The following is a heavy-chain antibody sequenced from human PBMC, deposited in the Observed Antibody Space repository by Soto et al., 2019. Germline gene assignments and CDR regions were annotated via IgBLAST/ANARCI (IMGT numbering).Heavy chain of an antibody. CDR3: ARALHPDSSGWYSSP. Sequence: QVQLVQSGAEVKKPGASVKVSCKASGYTFTSYGISWVRQTPGQGLEWRGWIGAYNGNTNYAQKLQRSVTMTTNTSTRTADMELRSMRSDATAVYYCARALHPDSSGWYSSPWGQGTLVTVSS. D-gene: IGHD6-19*01. CDR1: GYTFTSYG. J-gene: IGHJ5*02. CDR2: IGAYNGNT. V-gene: IGHV1-18*01.